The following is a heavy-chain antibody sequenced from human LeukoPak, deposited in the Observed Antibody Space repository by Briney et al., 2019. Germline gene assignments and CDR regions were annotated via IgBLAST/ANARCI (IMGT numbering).Heavy chain of an antibody. V-gene: IGHV1-24*01. CDR3: ATVGGLYSGYDY. CDR2: FDPEDGET. Sequence: ASVKVSCKVSGYTLTELSMHWVRQAPGKGVEWMGGFDPEDGETIYAQKFQGRVTMTEDTSTDTAYMELSSLRSEDTAVYYCATVGGLYSGYDYWGQGTLVTVSS. D-gene: IGHD5-12*01. CDR1: GYTLTELS. J-gene: IGHJ4*02.